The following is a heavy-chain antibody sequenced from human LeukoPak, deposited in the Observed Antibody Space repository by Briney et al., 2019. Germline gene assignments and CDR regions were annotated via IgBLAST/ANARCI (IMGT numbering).Heavy chain of an antibody. J-gene: IGHJ4*02. V-gene: IGHV4-30-2*01. CDR2: IYHSGST. Sequence: SETLSLTCAVSGGSISSGGYSWSWIRQPPGKGLEWIGYIYHSGSTNYNPSLKSRVTISVDTSKNQFSLKLSSVTAADTAVYYCARGRGIAATIDAAEGNYWGQGTLVTVSS. CDR1: GGSISSGGYS. CDR3: ARGRGIAATIDAAEGNY. D-gene: IGHD6-13*01.